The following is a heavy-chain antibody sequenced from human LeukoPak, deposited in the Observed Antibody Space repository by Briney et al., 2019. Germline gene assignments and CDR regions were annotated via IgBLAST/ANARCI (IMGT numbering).Heavy chain of an antibody. D-gene: IGHD3-3*01. CDR3: ARDSLIFGVVTTFDY. V-gene: IGHV3-48*01. CDR1: GFTFSSYS. J-gene: IGHJ4*02. CDR2: ISDSSNTI. Sequence: GGSLRLSCAASGFTFSSYSMNWVRQAPGKGLDWVSYISDSSNTIYYADSVKGRFTISRDNGKNSLYLQMNSLRPEDTAVYYCARDSLIFGVVTTFDYWGQGTLVTVSS.